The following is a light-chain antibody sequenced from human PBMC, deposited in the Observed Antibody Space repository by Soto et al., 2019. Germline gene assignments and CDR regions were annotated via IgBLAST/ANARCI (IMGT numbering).Light chain of an antibody. CDR2: GAS. CDR1: QTISSY. V-gene: IGKV1-39*01. J-gene: IGKJ1*01. CDR3: QQTYSAPWT. Sequence: DIQMTQSPSSLSASVGYRVTITCRASQTISSYLHWFQQKPGKAPDLLIYGASTLQSGVPPRFSGSGSGTDFTLTITNMQPEDSATYYCQQTYSAPWTFGQGTKVDI.